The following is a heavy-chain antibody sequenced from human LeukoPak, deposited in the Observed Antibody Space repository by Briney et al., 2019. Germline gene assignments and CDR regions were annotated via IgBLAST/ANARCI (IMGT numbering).Heavy chain of an antibody. CDR3: ARHMKQWLVRRHYAFDI. J-gene: IGHJ3*02. Sequence: SETLSLTCTSSGDSISRYYWRCIRQPAGKGLEWIGRLQTSGSTNYNPSLKSRVTMSVDTSKNKFSLKVISVTAADTAVYYCARHMKQWLVRRHYAFDIWGQGTMVTVSS. CDR2: LQTSGST. CDR1: GDSISRYY. V-gene: IGHV4-4*07. D-gene: IGHD6-19*01.